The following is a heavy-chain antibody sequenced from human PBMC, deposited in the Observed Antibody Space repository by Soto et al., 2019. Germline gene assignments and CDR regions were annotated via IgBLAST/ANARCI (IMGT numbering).Heavy chain of an antibody. CDR2: IYYTGTT. J-gene: IGHJ4*02. CDR3: ARLGGYYQAFDS. V-gene: IGHV4-59*08. D-gene: IGHD4-17*01. Sequence: TSETLSLTCTFSSGSIRDYYWGWIRQSPGKGLEWIGYIYYTGTTKYNPSLKSRVTISVDSSKSQFSLKLDSVTAADTAVYYCARLGGYYQAFDSWGQGTLVTVSS. CDR1: SGSIRDYY.